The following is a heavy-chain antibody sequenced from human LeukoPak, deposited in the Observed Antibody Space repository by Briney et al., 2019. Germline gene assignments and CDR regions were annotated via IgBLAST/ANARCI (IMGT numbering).Heavy chain of an antibody. CDR3: ARDGSINYDSSGYPYYFDY. CDR2: ISSSSYI. Sequence: GGSLRLSCAASGFTFSSYSMNWVRQAPGKGLEWVSSISSSSYIYYADSVKGRFTISRDNAKNSLYLQMNSLRAEDTAVYYCARDGSINYDSSGYPYYFDYWGQGTLVTVSS. CDR1: GFTFSSYS. V-gene: IGHV3-21*01. J-gene: IGHJ4*02. D-gene: IGHD3-22*01.